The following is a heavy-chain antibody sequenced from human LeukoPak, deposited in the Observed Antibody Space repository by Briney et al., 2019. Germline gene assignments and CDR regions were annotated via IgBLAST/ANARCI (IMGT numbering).Heavy chain of an antibody. CDR2: IKQDGSEK. D-gene: IGHD3-16*01. CDR1: GFPVTSNH. Sequence: GGSLRLSCAASGFPVTSNHMTWVRQAPGKGLEWVANIKQDGSEKYYVDSVKGRFTISRDNAKNSLYLQMNSPRAEDTAVYYCARQDGLEYYMDVWGKGTTVTVSS. CDR3: ARQDGLEYYMDV. J-gene: IGHJ6*03. V-gene: IGHV3-7*01.